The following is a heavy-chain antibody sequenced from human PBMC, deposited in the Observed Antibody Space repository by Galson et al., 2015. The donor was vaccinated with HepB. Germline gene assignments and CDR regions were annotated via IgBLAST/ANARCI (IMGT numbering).Heavy chain of an antibody. CDR2: ISWYSGTI. Sequence: SLRLSCAVSGFTFDDYTMNWVRQAPGKGLEWVSSISWYSGTIDYADSVKGRFTISRDNSKNSLYLQMNSLRVEDTALYYCVKDNNSGDWGFDYWGQGTLVTVSS. CDR1: GFTFDDYT. V-gene: IGHV3-9*01. D-gene: IGHD1-1*01. CDR3: VKDNNSGDWGFDY. J-gene: IGHJ4*02.